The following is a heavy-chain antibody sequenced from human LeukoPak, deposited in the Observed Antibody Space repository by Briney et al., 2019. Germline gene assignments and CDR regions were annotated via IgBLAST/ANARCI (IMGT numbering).Heavy chain of an antibody. CDR1: GGSISSYY. Sequence: PSETLSLTCTVSGGSISSYYWSWIPQPPGKGLEWIGYIYYSGSTNYNPSLKSRVTISVDTSKNQFSLKLSSVTAADTAVYYCARTTYDFWCGYYFDYWGQGTLVTVSS. CDR2: IYYSGST. CDR3: ARTTYDFWCGYYFDY. D-gene: IGHD3-3*01. J-gene: IGHJ4*02. V-gene: IGHV4-59*01.